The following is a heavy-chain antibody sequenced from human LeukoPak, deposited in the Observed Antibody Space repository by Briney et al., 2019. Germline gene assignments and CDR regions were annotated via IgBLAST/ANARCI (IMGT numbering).Heavy chain of an antibody. V-gene: IGHV3-48*03. CDR3: ARVSDDFYIVYYYMDV. J-gene: IGHJ6*03. Sequence: PGGSLRLSCAASVFTFSSYEMNWVRQAPGQGLEWVSYISSSGSTIYYADSVKGRFTISRDNAKNSLYLQMNSLRAEDTAVYYCARVSDDFYIVYYYMDVWGKGTTVTISS. CDR1: VFTFSSYE. CDR2: ISSSGSTI. D-gene: IGHD5-12*01.